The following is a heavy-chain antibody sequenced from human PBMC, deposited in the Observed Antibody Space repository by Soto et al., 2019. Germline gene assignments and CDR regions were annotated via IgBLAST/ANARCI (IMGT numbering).Heavy chain of an antibody. Sequence: ASVKVSCKASGYTFTSYGISWVRQAPGQGLEWMGWISAYNGNTNYAQKLQGRVTMTTDTSTSTAYMELRSLRSDDTAVYYCARESTVTKKSTHYYGMDVWGQGTTVTVSS. CDR2: ISAYNGNT. J-gene: IGHJ6*02. D-gene: IGHD4-17*01. CDR1: GYTFTSYG. V-gene: IGHV1-18*01. CDR3: ARESTVTKKSTHYYGMDV.